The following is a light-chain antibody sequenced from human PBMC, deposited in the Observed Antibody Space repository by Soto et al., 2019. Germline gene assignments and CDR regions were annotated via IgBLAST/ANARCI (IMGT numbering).Light chain of an antibody. CDR3: QQYTSYPYT. Sequence: DIQLTQSPSTVSASVGDGVTITCRASQSISTWLAWYQQKPGKAPNLLIYDASTLESGGPSGCSGSGSGTEFTLTISSLQPDDSATCYCQQYTSYPYTFCQGNKLEIK. J-gene: IGKJ2*01. CDR2: DAS. CDR1: QSISTW. V-gene: IGKV1-5*01.